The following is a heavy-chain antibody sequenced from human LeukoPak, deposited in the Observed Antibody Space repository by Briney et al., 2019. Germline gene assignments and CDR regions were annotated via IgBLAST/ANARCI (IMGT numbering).Heavy chain of an antibody. Sequence: ASVKVSCKASGYTFTSYGISWVRQAPGQGLEWMGWISAYNGNTNYAQKLQGRVTMTTDTSTSTASMELRSLRSDDTAVYYCARAGGWWGDAAFDIWGQGTMVTVSS. CDR1: GYTFTSYG. D-gene: IGHD6-19*01. CDR2: ISAYNGNT. J-gene: IGHJ3*02. V-gene: IGHV1-18*01. CDR3: ARAGGWWGDAAFDI.